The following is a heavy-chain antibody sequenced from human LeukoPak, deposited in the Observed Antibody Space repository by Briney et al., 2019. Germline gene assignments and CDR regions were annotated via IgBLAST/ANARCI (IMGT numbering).Heavy chain of an antibody. J-gene: IGHJ6*03. CDR3: ARDRVSYCSGGSCYQYYYYMDV. CDR1: GGTFSSYA. Sequence: SVKVSCKASGGTFSSYAISWVRQAPGQGLEWMGGIIPIFGTANYAQKFQGRVTITADKSTSTAYMELSSLRSEDTAVYYCARDRVSYCSGGSCYQYYYYMDVWGKGTTVTVSS. V-gene: IGHV1-69*06. CDR2: IIPIFGTA. D-gene: IGHD2-15*01.